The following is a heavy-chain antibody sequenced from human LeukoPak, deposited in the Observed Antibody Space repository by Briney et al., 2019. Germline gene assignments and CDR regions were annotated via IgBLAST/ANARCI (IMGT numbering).Heavy chain of an antibody. CDR1: GFTFSSCA. Sequence: GGSLRLSCAASGFTFSSCAMSWVRQAPGKGLEWVSAISGSGGSTYYADSVKGRFTISRDNSKNTLYLQMNSLRAEDTAVYYCAKEKDYGGNSWYYYGMDVWGQGTTVTVSS. D-gene: IGHD4-23*01. J-gene: IGHJ6*02. CDR2: ISGSGGST. V-gene: IGHV3-23*01. CDR3: AKEKDYGGNSWYYYGMDV.